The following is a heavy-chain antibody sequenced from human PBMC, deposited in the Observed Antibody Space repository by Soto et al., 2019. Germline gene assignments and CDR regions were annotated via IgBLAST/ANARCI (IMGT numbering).Heavy chain of an antibody. CDR2: IYYSGST. V-gene: IGHV4-39*07. CDR3: ARADIVVVPAARVVEYSYGMDV. Sequence: PSETLSLTCTVSGGSISSSSYYWGWIRQPPGKGLEWIGSIYYSGSTYYNPSLKSRVTISVDTSKNQFSLKLSSVTAADTAVYYCARADIVVVPAARVVEYSYGMDVWGQGTTVTV. CDR1: GGSISSSSYY. D-gene: IGHD2-2*01. J-gene: IGHJ6*02.